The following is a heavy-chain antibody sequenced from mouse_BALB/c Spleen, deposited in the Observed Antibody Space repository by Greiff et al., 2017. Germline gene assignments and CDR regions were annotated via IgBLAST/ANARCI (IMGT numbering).Heavy chain of an antibody. V-gene: IGHV1-5*01. J-gene: IGHJ3*01. D-gene: IGHD1-1*01. Sequence: VQLQQSGTVLARPGASVKMSCKASGYSFTSYWMHWVKQRPGQGLEWIGAIYPGNSDTSYNQKFKGKAKLTAVTSASTAYMELSSLTNEDSAVYYCTPITTVVEGFAYWGQGTLVTVSA. CDR3: TPITTVVEGFAY. CDR2: IYPGNSDT. CDR1: GYSFTSYW.